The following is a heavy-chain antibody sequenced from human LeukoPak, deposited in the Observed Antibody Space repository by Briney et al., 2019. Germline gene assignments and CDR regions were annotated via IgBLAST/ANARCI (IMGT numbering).Heavy chain of an antibody. CDR1: VYSMDHGYY. CDR2: VDYTGRT. Sequence: PSETLSLTCTVPVYSMDHGYYWGWIRQSPGKGLDWIAIVDYTGRTFYNPSLRSRVFISVDMSKNQFSLKVNYVNASETVVYFCVRVDAVAVFELRGFLDYWGQGTLVLVFS. J-gene: IGHJ4*02. D-gene: IGHD6-19*01. CDR3: VRVDAVAVFELRGFLDY. V-gene: IGHV4-38-2*02.